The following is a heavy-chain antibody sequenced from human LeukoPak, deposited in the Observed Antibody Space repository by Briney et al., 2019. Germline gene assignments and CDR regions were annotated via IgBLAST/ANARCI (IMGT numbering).Heavy chain of an antibody. V-gene: IGHV4-34*01. CDR2: INHSGST. J-gene: IGHJ4*02. CDR3: ARRTGIQLWKPFDY. D-gene: IGHD5-18*01. Sequence: SETLSLTCAVYGGSFSGYYWSWIRQPPGKGLEWIGEINHSGSTNYNPSLKSRVTISVDTSKNQFSLKLSSVTAADTAVYYCARRTGIQLWKPFDYWGQGNLVTVSS. CDR1: GGSFSGYY.